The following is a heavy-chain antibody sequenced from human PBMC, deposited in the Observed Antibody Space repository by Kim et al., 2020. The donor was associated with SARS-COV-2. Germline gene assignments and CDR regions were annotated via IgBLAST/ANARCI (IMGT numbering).Heavy chain of an antibody. Sequence: SETLSLTCAVYGGSFSGYYWSWIRQPPGKGLEWIGKLNIVGTTTTNPPPKGRSPLPLETPKNHFSRNLGSLTPPARPGYYCRGCGATGLYSYGWAVGGQG. CDR3: RGCGATGLYSYGWAV. V-gene: IGHV4-34*04. CDR2: LNIVGTT. CDR1: GGSFSGYY. D-gene: IGHD2-21*01. J-gene: IGHJ6*02.